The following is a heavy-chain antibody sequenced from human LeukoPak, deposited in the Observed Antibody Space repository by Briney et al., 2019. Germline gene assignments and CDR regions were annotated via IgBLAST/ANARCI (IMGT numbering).Heavy chain of an antibody. Sequence: GGSLRLSCEPSGFTFSTYSMNWVRQAPGKGLEGVSFIISIITTIYYADSVKGRFTLSRDNAKNSLYLQLNSLRAEDTAVYYCGRDRKVRGVDAFDIWGQGTMVTVSS. V-gene: IGHV3-48*01. J-gene: IGHJ3*02. CDR3: GRDRKVRGVDAFDI. D-gene: IGHD3-10*01. CDR1: GFTFSTYS. CDR2: IISIITTI.